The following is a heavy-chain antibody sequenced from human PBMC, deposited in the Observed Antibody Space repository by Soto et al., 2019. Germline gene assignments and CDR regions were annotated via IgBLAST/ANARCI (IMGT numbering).Heavy chain of an antibody. D-gene: IGHD6-19*01. CDR3: ARERGGIRAVAGTGVYYYGMDV. CDR1: GYTFTSYG. J-gene: IGHJ6*02. Sequence: GASVKVSCKASGYTFTSYGISWVRQAPGQGLEWMGWISAYNGNTNYAQKLQGRVTMTTDTSTSTAYMELRSLRSDDTAVYYCARERGGIRAVAGTGVYYYGMDVWGQGTTVTVSS. V-gene: IGHV1-18*01. CDR2: ISAYNGNT.